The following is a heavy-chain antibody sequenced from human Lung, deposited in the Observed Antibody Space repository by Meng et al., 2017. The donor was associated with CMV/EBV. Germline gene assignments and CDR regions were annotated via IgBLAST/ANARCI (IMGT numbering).Heavy chain of an antibody. Sequence: ASVKVSCKASGYTFTSYYMHWVRQAPGLGLEWMGRSNPSGGSTSYAQKFQGRVTMTRDTSTSTVYMELSSLRSEDTAVYYCATYGSGRIFDYWGQGTLVTVSS. J-gene: IGHJ4*02. D-gene: IGHD3-10*01. CDR1: GYTFTSYY. V-gene: IGHV1-46*01. CDR2: SNPSGGST. CDR3: ATYGSGRIFDY.